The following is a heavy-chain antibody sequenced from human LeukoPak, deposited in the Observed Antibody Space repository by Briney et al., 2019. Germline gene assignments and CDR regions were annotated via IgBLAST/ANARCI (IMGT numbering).Heavy chain of an antibody. D-gene: IGHD3-16*01. CDR3: ARHDPLGGWTQNWFDP. V-gene: IGHV4-39*01. CDR1: GGSISSSSYY. Sequence: SETLSLTCTVSGGSISSSSYYWGWIRQPPGKGLEWIGSIYYSGSTYYNPSLKSRVTISVDTSKNQFSLKLSSVTAADTAVYYCARHDPLGGWTQNWFDPWGQGTLVTVSS. CDR2: IYYSGST. J-gene: IGHJ5*02.